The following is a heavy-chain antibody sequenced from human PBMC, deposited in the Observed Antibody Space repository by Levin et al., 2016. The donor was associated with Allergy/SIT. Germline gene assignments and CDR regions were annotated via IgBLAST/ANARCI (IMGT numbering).Heavy chain of an antibody. Sequence: WVRQAPGQGLEWMGWISAYNGNTNYAQKLQGRVTMTTDTSTSTVYMELSSLRSEDTAVYYCARNRGYSNYGGDYYYGMDVWGQGTTVTVSS. J-gene: IGHJ6*02. V-gene: IGHV1-18*01. CDR2: ISAYNGNT. CDR3: ARNRGYSNYGGDYYYGMDV. D-gene: IGHD4-11*01.